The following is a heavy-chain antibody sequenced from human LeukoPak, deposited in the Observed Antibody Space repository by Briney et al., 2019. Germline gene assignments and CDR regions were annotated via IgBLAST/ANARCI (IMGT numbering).Heavy chain of an antibody. D-gene: IGHD4-17*01. J-gene: IGHJ4*02. CDR2: ISYDGSNK. V-gene: IGHV3-30*04. CDR1: GFTFSSYA. Sequence: PGRSLRLSCAASGFTFSSYAMHWLRQAPGKGLEWVAVISYDGSNKYYADSVKGRFTISRDNSKNTLYLQMNSLRAEDTAVYYCARDGTTDYGDYVGGFFGYWGQGTLVTVSS. CDR3: ARDGTTDYGDYVGGFFGY.